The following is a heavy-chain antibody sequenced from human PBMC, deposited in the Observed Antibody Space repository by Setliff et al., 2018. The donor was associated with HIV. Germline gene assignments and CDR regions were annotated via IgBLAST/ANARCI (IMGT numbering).Heavy chain of an antibody. CDR3: ASLGPATVTTDWGFDY. CDR1: GYSISSGYY. V-gene: IGHV4-38-2*02. Sequence: SETLSLTCTVSGYSISSGYYWGWIQQPPGKGLEWIGSIYHSGSTYYNPSLKSRVTISVDTSKNQFSLKLSSVTAADTAVYYCASLGPATVTTDWGFDYWGQGTLVTVSS. D-gene: IGHD4-17*01. CDR2: IYHSGST. J-gene: IGHJ4*02.